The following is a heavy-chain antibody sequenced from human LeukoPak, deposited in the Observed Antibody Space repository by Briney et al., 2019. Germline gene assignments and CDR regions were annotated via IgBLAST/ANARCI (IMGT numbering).Heavy chain of an antibody. CDR2: INAGTGNT. CDR1: GYIFISYA. V-gene: IGHV1-3*01. J-gene: IGHJ4*02. CDR3: ASTVTTTPSFDY. D-gene: IGHD4-17*01. Sequence: ASVKVSCKASGYIFISYAMHWVRQAPGQRLEWMGSINAGTGNTKYSQEFQGRVTITRDTSASTAYMELSRLRSDDTAVYYCASTVTTTPSFDYWGQGTLVTVSS.